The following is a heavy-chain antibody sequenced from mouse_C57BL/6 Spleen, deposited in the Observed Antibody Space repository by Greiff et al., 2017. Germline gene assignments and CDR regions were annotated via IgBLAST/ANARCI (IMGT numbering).Heavy chain of an antibody. Sequence: EVMLVESGGGLVKPGGSLKLSCAASGFTFSDYGMHWVRQAPEKGLEWVAYISSGSSTIYYADTVKGRFTISRDNAKNTLFLQMTSLRSEDTAMYYCAREDDYDVDWFAYWGQGTLVTVSA. CDR3: AREDDYDVDWFAY. J-gene: IGHJ3*01. V-gene: IGHV5-17*01. D-gene: IGHD2-4*01. CDR2: ISSGSSTI. CDR1: GFTFSDYG.